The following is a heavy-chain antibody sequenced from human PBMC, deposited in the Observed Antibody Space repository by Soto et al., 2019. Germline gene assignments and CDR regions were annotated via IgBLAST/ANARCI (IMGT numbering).Heavy chain of an antibody. CDR3: AKDAKGLPDY. V-gene: IGHV3-33*06. CDR1: GFIFSDYI. J-gene: IGHJ4*02. Sequence: QVHLVDSGGGVVQPGGSLRLSCAGSGFIFSDYIMHWVRQAPGKGLEWVALIWSDGSSIHYADSVRGRFTISRDNSKNTLYLQMNSLRAEDTAVYYCAKDAKGLPDYWGQGTLVTVSS. CDR2: IWSDGSSI.